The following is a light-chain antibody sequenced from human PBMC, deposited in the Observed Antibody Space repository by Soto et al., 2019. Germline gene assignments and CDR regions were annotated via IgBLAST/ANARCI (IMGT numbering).Light chain of an antibody. J-gene: IGLJ3*02. V-gene: IGLV1-44*01. CDR1: RSNVGRNS. Sequence: QAVVTQPPSASQTPGQRVTISCSGSRSNVGRNSVSSYQHVPGTAPKLLIYSHDQRPSGVPDRISASRSGTAASLAISGLRSEDEAFYYCAAWDDSLNAWVFGGGTQLTVL. CDR3: AAWDDSLNAWV. CDR2: SHD.